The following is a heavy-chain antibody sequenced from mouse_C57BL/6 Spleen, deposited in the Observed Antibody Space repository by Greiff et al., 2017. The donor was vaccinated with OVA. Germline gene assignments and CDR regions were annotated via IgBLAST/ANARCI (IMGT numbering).Heavy chain of an antibody. J-gene: IGHJ1*03. Sequence: EVQLVESGGGLVKPGGSLKLSCAASGFTFSDYGMHWVRQAPEKGLEWVAYISSGSSTIYYADTVKGRFTISRDNAKNTLFLQMTSLRSEDTAMYYCARALLRLDWYFDVWGTGTTVTVSS. CDR2: ISSGSSTI. CDR1: GFTFSDYG. CDR3: ARALLRLDWYFDV. V-gene: IGHV5-17*01. D-gene: IGHD2-4*01.